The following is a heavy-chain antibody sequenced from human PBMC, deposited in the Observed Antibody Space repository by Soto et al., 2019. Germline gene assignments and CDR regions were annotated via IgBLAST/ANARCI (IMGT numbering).Heavy chain of an antibody. J-gene: IGHJ4*02. CDR2: LNGSGGST. D-gene: IGHD3-10*01. Sequence: EVRLLESGGGLVQPGGSLRLSCAASGFTFSNYAMTWVRQAPGKGLEWVSGLNGSGGSTSSADSVKGRFAISRDNSKNTLYLQMNRLRDGDTAVYSCARGFSAGKGSPPDYWGQGTLVTVA. CDR3: ARGFSAGKGSPPDY. CDR1: GFTFSNYA. V-gene: IGHV3-23*01.